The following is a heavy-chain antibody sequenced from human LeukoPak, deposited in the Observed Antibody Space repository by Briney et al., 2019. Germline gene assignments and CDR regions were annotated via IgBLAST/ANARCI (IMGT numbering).Heavy chain of an antibody. J-gene: IGHJ4*02. V-gene: IGHV3-23*01. CDR2: ISGSGGST. Sequence: PGGSLRLSCAASGFTFSSYAMSWVRQAPGKGLEWVSAISGSGGSTYYADSVKGRFTISRDNSKNTLYLQMNSLRAEDTAVYYCAKAQQVAMVAEYYFDYWGQGTLVTVSS. CDR3: AKAQQVAMVAEYYFDY. CDR1: GFTFSSYA. D-gene: IGHD5-18*01.